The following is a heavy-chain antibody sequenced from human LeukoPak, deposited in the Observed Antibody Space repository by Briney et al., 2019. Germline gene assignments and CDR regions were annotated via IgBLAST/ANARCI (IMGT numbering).Heavy chain of an antibody. CDR3: ARLLDNDSSGDPDTFDM. CDR1: GDSISRHF. J-gene: IGHJ3*02. V-gene: IGHV4-59*11. D-gene: IGHD3-22*01. Sequence: PSETLSLTCSVSGDSISRHFWSWIRQPPGKGLEWIAFIHYSGRTKYNPSLQSRVTISVDTSENEFSLRLPSVTAADTAVYYCARLLDNDSSGDPDTFDMWGQGTVVTVSS. CDR2: IHYSGRT.